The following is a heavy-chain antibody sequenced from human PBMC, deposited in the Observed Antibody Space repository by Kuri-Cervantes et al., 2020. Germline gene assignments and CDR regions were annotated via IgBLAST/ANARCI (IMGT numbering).Heavy chain of an antibody. V-gene: IGHV3-30-3*01. CDR3: ARLDTAMGGRAY. Sequence: GESLKISCAAFGFTFSSYAMHWVRQAPGKGLEWVAVISYDGSNKYYADSVTGRFTISRDNAKNSLYLQMNSLRAEDTAMYYCARLDTAMGGRAYWGQGTLVTVSS. D-gene: IGHD5-18*01. J-gene: IGHJ4*02. CDR2: ISYDGSNK. CDR1: GFTFSSYA.